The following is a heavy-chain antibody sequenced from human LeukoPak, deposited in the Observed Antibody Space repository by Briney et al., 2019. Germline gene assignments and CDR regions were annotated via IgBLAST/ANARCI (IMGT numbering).Heavy chain of an antibody. V-gene: IGHV4-61*02. CDR3: ARVETYCSSTSCYEGIDY. CDR1: GGSISSGSYY. CDR2: IYTSGST. D-gene: IGHD2-2*01. Sequence: SQTLSLTCTVSGGSISSGSYYWSWIRQPAGKGLEWIGRIYTSGSTNYNPSLKGRVTISVDTSKNQFSLKLSSVTAADTAVYYCARVETYCSSTSCYEGIDYWGQGTLVTVSS. J-gene: IGHJ4*02.